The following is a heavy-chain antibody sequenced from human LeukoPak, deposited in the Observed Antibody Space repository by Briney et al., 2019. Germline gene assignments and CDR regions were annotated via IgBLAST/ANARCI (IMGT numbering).Heavy chain of an antibody. Sequence: GGSLRLSCVASGFTFSSYWMSWVRQAPGKGLEWVANIKEDGTQSIYVDSVKGRFTMSGDNAKNSLYLQMNSLRAEETAVYYCARLRPYSSTWYAYYGMDVWGQGTTVTVSS. J-gene: IGHJ6*02. V-gene: IGHV3-7*04. CDR1: GFTFSSYW. CDR3: ARLRPYSSTWYAYYGMDV. D-gene: IGHD6-13*01. CDR2: IKEDGTQS.